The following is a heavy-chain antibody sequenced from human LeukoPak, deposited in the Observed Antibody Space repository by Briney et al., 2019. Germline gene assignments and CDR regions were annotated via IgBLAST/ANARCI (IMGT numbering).Heavy chain of an antibody. CDR1: GYTFTSYD. Sequence: GASVKVSCKASGYTFTSYDINWVRQATGQGLEWMGWMNPNSGNTGYAQKFQGRVTMTRNTSISTAYMELSSLRSEDTAVYYCARVRDGYSHDAFDIWGQGTMVTVSS. CDR2: MNPNSGNT. J-gene: IGHJ3*02. V-gene: IGHV1-8*01. CDR3: ARVRDGYSHDAFDI. D-gene: IGHD5-24*01.